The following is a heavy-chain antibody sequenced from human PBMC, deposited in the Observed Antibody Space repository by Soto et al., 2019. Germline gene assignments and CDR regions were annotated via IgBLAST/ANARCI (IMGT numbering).Heavy chain of an antibody. V-gene: IGHV1-18*01. J-gene: IGHJ4*02. CDR3: ARDLFAANY. CDR1: GYTFTSYG. D-gene: IGHD2-15*01. Sequence: QVQLVQSGAEVKKPGASVKVSCKASGYTFTSYGISWVRQAPGQGLEWMGWISAYNGNTNYAQEFQGRVTVTRDTSTSTVFMELSSLHSDDTAVYYCARDLFAANYWGQGTLVTVSS. CDR2: ISAYNGNT.